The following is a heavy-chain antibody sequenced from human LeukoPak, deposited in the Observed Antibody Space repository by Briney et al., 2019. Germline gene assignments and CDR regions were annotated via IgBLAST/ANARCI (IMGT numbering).Heavy chain of an antibody. Sequence: PGGSLRLSCAASGFTFSSYGMHWVRQAPGKGLEWVAVIWYDGSNKHYADSVKGRFTISRDNSKNTLYLQMNSLRAEDTAVYYCARARMGSHPIMYYYDSSGYSADAFDIWGQGTMVTVSS. CDR2: IWYDGSNK. CDR3: ARARMGSHPIMYYYDSSGYSADAFDI. D-gene: IGHD3-22*01. V-gene: IGHV3-33*08. CDR1: GFTFSSYG. J-gene: IGHJ3*02.